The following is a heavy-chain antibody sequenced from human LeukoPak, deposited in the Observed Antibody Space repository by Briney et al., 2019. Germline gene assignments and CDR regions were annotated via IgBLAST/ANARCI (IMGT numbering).Heavy chain of an antibody. D-gene: IGHD3-3*01. CDR2: INHSGST. V-gene: IGHV4-34*01. J-gene: IGHJ6*02. CDR3: ARGRRLTIFGVVIPPGYYGMDV. CDR1: GGSFSGYY. Sequence: SETLSLTCAVYGGSFSGYYWSWIRQPPGKGLEWIGEINHSGSTNYNPSLKSRVTISVDTPKNQFSLKLSSVTAADTAVYYCARGRRLTIFGVVIPPGYYGMDVWGQGTTVTVSS.